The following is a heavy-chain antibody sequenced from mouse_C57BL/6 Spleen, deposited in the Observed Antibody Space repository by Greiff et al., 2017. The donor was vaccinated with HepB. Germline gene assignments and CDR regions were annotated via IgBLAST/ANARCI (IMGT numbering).Heavy chain of an antibody. CDR3: ARHPNYYGSEGNYFDY. CDR1: GFTFSSYG. CDR2: ISSGGSYT. Sequence: DVHLVESGGDLVKPGGSLKLSCAASGFTFSSYGMSWVRQTPDKRLEWVATISSGGSYTYYPDSVKGRFTISRDNAKNTLYLQKSSLKSEDTAMYYCARHPNYYGSEGNYFDYWGQGTTLTVSS. V-gene: IGHV5-6*01. J-gene: IGHJ2*01. D-gene: IGHD1-1*01.